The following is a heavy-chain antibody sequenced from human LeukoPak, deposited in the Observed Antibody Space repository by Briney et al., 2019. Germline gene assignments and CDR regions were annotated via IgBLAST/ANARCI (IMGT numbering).Heavy chain of an antibody. J-gene: IGHJ4*02. CDR2: IYYSGST. CDR3: ARHRRITFGGVIVTEYYFDY. V-gene: IGHV4-59*08. Sequence: SETLSLTCTVSGGSISSYYWSWIRQPPGKGLEWIGYIYYSGSTNYNPSLKSRVTISVDTSKNQFSLKLSSVTAADTAVYYCARHRRITFGGVIVTEYYFDYWGQGTLVTVSS. D-gene: IGHD3-16*02. CDR1: GGSISSYY.